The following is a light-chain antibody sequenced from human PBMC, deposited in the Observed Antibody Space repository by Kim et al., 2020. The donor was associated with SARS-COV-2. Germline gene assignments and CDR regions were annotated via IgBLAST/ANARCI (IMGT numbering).Light chain of an antibody. CDR1: QSVLSSSNNKDC. J-gene: IGKJ2*01. Sequence: DIVMTQSPDSLAVSLGERATINCKSSQSVLSSSNNKDCLAWFQQKPGQPPKLLIYWASTRGSGVPDRFSGSGSGTDFTLTISSLQAEDVAVYYCQQYYGSPYTFGLGTKLEI. CDR2: WAS. V-gene: IGKV4-1*01. CDR3: QQYYGSPYT.